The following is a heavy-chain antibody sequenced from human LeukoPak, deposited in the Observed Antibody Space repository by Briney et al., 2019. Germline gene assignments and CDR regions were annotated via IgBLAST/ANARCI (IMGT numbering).Heavy chain of an antibody. J-gene: IGHJ1*01. V-gene: IGHV4-30-4*08. CDR2: IYYSGST. Sequence: SETLSLTCTVSGGSISSGDYYWGWIRQPPGKGLEWVVYIYYSGSTYYNPSLKRRVTISVDATKNLFSLKLSSVTAAESAVYFCARDRATPFTPQEYFQHWGQGTLVTVSS. D-gene: IGHD1-26*01. CDR3: ARDRATPFTPQEYFQH. CDR1: GGSISSGDYY.